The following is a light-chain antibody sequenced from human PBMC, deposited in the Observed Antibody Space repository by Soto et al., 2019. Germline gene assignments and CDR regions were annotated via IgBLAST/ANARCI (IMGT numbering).Light chain of an antibody. Sequence: QSVLTQPHSVSGSPGQSVTISCSGTSSDVGNYNYVSWYQHHPGKAPKLMIYDVTTRPSGVPDRFSGSKSGNTASLTISGLQAEDEADCYCGSYAGSYTWVFGGGTKLTVL. CDR2: DVT. CDR3: GSYAGSYTWV. V-gene: IGLV2-11*01. CDR1: SSDVGNYNY. J-gene: IGLJ3*02.